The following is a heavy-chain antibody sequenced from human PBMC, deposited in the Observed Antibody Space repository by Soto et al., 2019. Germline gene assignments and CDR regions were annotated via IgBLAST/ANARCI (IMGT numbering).Heavy chain of an antibody. D-gene: IGHD1-26*01. CDR2: MYYGGRT. Sequence: QVQLQESGPGQLKPSETLSLTCSVSGTSVRSGTYYWTWIRQRPGKGLEWIGYMYYGGRTNYSRPLMIRLTRSIEESKSQFSLRLHSVTAADTAMYYCAGDRIGPGATFDLWGQGSLVAVSS. J-gene: IGHJ4*02. V-gene: IGHV4-61*01. CDR1: GTSVRSGTYY. CDR3: AGDRIGPGATFDL.